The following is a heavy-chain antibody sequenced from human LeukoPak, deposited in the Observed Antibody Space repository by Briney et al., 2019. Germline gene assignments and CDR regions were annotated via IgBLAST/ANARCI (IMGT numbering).Heavy chain of an antibody. D-gene: IGHD3-10*01. V-gene: IGHV4-34*01. CDR1: GRSFSGYY. CDR3: ARHGFGVWGNWFDP. J-gene: IGHJ5*02. CDR2: INHSGST. Sequence: SETLSLTCAVYGRSFSGYYWSWIRQPPGKGLEWITEINHSGSTNYNPSLKSRVTISVDTSNNQFSLKLTSVTAADTAVYYCARHGFGVWGNWFDPWGQGTLVTVSS.